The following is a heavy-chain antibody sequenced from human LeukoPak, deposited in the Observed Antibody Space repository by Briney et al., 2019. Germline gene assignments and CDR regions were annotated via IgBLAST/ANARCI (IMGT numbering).Heavy chain of an antibody. D-gene: IGHD3-10*01. Sequence: SQTLSLTCAISGGSVSSNNAIWNWIRQSPSRGLEWLGRTYYRSKWYNDYAVSVKSRISINPDTSKNQFSLQLNSVTPEDTAVYYCARAATMVRGVITNGGLDYWGQGTLVTVSS. V-gene: IGHV6-1*01. J-gene: IGHJ4*02. CDR3: ARAATMVRGVITNGGLDY. CDR2: TYYRSKWYN. CDR1: GGSVSSNNAI.